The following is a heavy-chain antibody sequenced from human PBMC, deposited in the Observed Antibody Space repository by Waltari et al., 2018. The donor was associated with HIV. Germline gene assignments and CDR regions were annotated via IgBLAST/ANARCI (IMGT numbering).Heavy chain of an antibody. Sequence: EVQLVESGGGLVQHGGSLRLSCAAPGFTFSHYSMNWVRQAPGKGLDWVSSISTTSKYIYHADSVKGRFSISGDNAKNSLYLQMNSLRAEDTAVYYCVRGGEGSYGDYWGQGTLVTVSS. CDR3: VRGGEGSYGDY. CDR2: ISTTSKYI. CDR1: GFTFSHYS. J-gene: IGHJ4*02. V-gene: IGHV3-21*01. D-gene: IGHD1-26*01.